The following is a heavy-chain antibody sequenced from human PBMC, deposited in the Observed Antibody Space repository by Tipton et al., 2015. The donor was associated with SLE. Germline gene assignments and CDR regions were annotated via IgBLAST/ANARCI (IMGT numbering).Heavy chain of an antibody. Sequence: TLSLTCTVSGGSISSYYWSWIRQPPGKGLEWIAYIYYSGSTNYNPSLKSRVTISVDTSKNQFSLKLSSVTAADTAVYYCAGIRFLEWLELPDAFDIWGQGTMVTVSS. J-gene: IGHJ3*02. CDR2: IYYSGST. CDR3: AGIRFLEWLELPDAFDI. D-gene: IGHD3-3*01. CDR1: GGSISSYY. V-gene: IGHV4-59*01.